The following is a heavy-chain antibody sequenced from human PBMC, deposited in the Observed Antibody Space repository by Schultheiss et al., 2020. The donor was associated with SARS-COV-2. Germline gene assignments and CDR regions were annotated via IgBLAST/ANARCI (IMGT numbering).Heavy chain of an antibody. CDR3: ARDGFYGEGAFDI. Sequence: GGSLRLSCAASGFTFDDYAMHWVRQAPGKGLEWVAVIWYDGSNKYYADSVKGRFTISRDNSKNTLYLQMNSLRDEDTAVYYCARDGFYGEGAFDIWGQGTMVTVSS. CDR2: IWYDGSNK. J-gene: IGHJ3*02. V-gene: IGHV3-33*08. D-gene: IGHD4-17*01. CDR1: GFTFDDYA.